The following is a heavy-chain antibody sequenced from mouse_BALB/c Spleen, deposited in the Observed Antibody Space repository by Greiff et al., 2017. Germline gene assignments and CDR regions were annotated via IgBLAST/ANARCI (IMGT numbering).Heavy chain of an antibody. CDR1: GFAFSSYD. V-gene: IGHV5-12-1*01. CDR3: ARLYYYGSSPYYFDY. D-gene: IGHD1-1*01. CDR2: ISSGGGST. Sequence: DVHLVESGGGLVKPGGSLKLSCAASGFAFSSYDMSWVRQTPEKRLEWVAYISSGGGSTYYPDTVKGRFTISRDNAKNTLYLQMSSLKSEDTAMYYCARLYYYGSSPYYFDYWGQGTTLTVSS. J-gene: IGHJ2*01.